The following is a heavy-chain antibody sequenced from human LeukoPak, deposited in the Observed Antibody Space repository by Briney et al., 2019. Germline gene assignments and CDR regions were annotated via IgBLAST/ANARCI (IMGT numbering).Heavy chain of an antibody. CDR3: ARLGSSWYQNWFDP. J-gene: IGHJ5*02. V-gene: IGHV4-39*01. CDR2: IYYSGST. Sequence: SETLSLTCTVSGGSISSSSYYWGWIRQPPGKGLEWIGSIYYSGSTYYNPSLKSRVTISVDTSKNQFSLKLSSVTAADTAVYYCARLGSSWYQNWFDPWGQGTLVTVPS. D-gene: IGHD6-13*01. CDR1: GGSISSSSYY.